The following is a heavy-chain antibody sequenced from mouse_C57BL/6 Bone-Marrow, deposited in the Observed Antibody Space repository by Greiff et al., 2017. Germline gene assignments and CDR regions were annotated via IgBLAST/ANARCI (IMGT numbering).Heavy chain of an antibody. CDR3: ARLGYYYAMDY. CDR2: INPNNGGT. CDR1: GYTFTDYY. D-gene: IGHD4-1*01. V-gene: IGHV1-26*01. Sequence: EVQLQQSGPELVKPGASVKISCKASGYTFTDYYMNWVKQSHGKSLEWIGDINPNNGGTSYNQKFKGKATLTVDKSSSTAYMELRSLTSEDSAVYYCARLGYYYAMDYWGQGTSVTVSS. J-gene: IGHJ4*01.